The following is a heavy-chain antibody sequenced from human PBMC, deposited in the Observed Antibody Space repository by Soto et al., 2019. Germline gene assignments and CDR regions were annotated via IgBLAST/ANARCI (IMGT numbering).Heavy chain of an antibody. CDR2: IKQDGSEK. V-gene: IGHV3-7*01. CDR1: GFTFSSYW. J-gene: IGHJ6*03. CDR3: ARVPRSAAPPYYYYYMDV. D-gene: IGHD2-2*01. Sequence: GGSLRLSCAASGFTFSSYWMSWVRQAPGKGLEWVANIKQDGSEKYYVDSVKGRFTISRDNAKNSLYLQMNSLRAEDTAVYYCARVPRSAAPPYYYYYMDVWGKGTTVTVSS.